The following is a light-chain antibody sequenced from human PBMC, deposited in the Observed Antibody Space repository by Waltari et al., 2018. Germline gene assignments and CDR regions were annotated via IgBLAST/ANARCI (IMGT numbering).Light chain of an antibody. V-gene: IGKV1-5*01. J-gene: IGKJ4*01. Sequence: DIQMTQSPSTLSASVGDRVTITCRAGQSISAWLAWYQLRPGKAPKLLISDASILERGVPSRFSGSGSGTEFTLTINSLQPDDFATYYYHQYTNFPLTFGGGTTVEIK. CDR1: QSISAW. CDR2: DAS. CDR3: HQYTNFPLT.